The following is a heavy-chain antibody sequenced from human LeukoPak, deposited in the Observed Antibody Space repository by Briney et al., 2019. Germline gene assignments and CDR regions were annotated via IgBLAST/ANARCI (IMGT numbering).Heavy chain of an antibody. J-gene: IGHJ4*02. CDR2: ISTTGGYT. CDR1: GFSFSTYD. CDR3: AKKPATIKFPFDI. Sequence: GGSLRLSCVGSGFSFSTYDMGWVRQTPGKGLEWVSAISTTGGYTEDADSVKGRFTISRDNSQNTLFLQMHSLRAEDTAVYYCAKKPATIKFPFDIWSQGTLVTVSP. V-gene: IGHV3-23*01. D-gene: IGHD5-24*01.